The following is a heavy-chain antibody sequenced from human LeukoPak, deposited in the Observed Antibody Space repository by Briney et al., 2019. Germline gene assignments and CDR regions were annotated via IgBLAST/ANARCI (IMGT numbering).Heavy chain of an antibody. CDR1: GFTFSSYA. CDR2: ISGSGGST. J-gene: IGHJ5*02. V-gene: IGHV3-23*01. Sequence: GGSLRLSCAASGFTFSSYAMSWVRQAPGKGLEWVSAISGSGGSTYYADSVKGRFTISRDNSKNTLYLQMNSLRAEDTAVYYCGKDPPPQLLNVDWFDPWGQGTLVTVSS. D-gene: IGHD2-2*01. CDR3: GKDPPPQLLNVDWFDP.